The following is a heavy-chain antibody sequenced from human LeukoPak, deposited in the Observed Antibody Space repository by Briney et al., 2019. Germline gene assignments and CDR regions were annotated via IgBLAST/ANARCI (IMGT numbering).Heavy chain of an antibody. CDR2: ISASGGNT. D-gene: IGHD6-13*01. V-gene: IGHV3-23*01. CDR1: GFTFSSYA. Sequence: GGSLRLSCAASGFTFSSYAMSWVRQAPGKGLEWVSSISASGGNTFYADSVKGRFTISRDNSKNTLHLQMNSLRAEDTAVYYCAKDGRVEQQLYYFDYWGQGALVTVSS. CDR3: AKDGRVEQQLYYFDY. J-gene: IGHJ4*02.